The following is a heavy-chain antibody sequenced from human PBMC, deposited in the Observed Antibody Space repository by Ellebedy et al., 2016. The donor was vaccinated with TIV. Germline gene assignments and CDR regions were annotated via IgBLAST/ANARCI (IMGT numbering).Heavy chain of an antibody. D-gene: IGHD3-9*01. CDR1: GFTFSSYA. CDR3: AKTLGYYDILTGYPYYYYYMDV. Sequence: GESLKISCAASGFTFSSYAMSWVRQAPGKGLEWVSAISGSGGSTYYADSVKGRFTISRDNAKNSLYLQMNSLRAEDTAVYYCAKTLGYYDILTGYPYYYYYMDVWGKGTTVTVSS. CDR2: ISGSGGST. V-gene: IGHV3-23*01. J-gene: IGHJ6*03.